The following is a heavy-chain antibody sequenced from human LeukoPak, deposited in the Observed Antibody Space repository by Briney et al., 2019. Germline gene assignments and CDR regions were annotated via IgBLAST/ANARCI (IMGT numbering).Heavy chain of an antibody. Sequence: GGSLRLSCAASGFTFSSYAMSWVRQAPGKGLEWVSAISGSGSSTYYADSVKGRFTISRDNSKNTLYLQMNSLRAEDTAVYYCAKDLYSSSWLNPDYWGQGTLVTVSS. CDR3: AKDLYSSSWLNPDY. CDR1: GFTFSSYA. D-gene: IGHD6-13*01. V-gene: IGHV3-23*01. J-gene: IGHJ4*02. CDR2: ISGSGSST.